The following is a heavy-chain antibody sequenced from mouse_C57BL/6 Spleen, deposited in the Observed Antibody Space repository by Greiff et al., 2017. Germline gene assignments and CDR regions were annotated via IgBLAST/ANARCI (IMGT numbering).Heavy chain of an antibody. D-gene: IGHD1-1*01. CDR2: INPSSGYT. CDR1: GYTFTSYW. CDR3: ASWGTTVVSFDY. Sequence: QVQLKQSGAELAKPGASVKLSCKASGYTFTSYWMHWVKQRPGQGLEWIGYINPSSGYTKYNQKFKDKATLTADTSSSTAYMQLSSLTYADSAVYYCASWGTTVVSFDYWGQGTTLTVSS. V-gene: IGHV1-7*01. J-gene: IGHJ2*01.